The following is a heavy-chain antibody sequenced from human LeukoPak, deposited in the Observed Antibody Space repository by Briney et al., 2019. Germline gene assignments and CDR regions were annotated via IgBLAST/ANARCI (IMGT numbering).Heavy chain of an antibody. CDR2: INHSGST. D-gene: IGHD3-22*01. V-gene: IGHV4-34*01. CDR3: ARERRLNYYDSSGLFDY. Sequence: PSETLSLTCAVYGGSFSGYYWSWIRQPPGKGLEWIGEINHSGSTNYNPSLKSRVTISVDTPKNQFSLKLSSVTAADTAVYYCARERRLNYYDSSGLFDYWGQGTLVTVSS. CDR1: GGSFSGYY. J-gene: IGHJ4*02.